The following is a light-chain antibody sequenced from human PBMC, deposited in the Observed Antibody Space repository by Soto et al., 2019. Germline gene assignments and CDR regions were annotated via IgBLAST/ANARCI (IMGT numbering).Light chain of an antibody. V-gene: IGLV2-14*01. CDR1: SSDVGGYHY. CDR2: DVS. J-gene: IGLJ1*01. CDR3: GSYTSSRTYV. Sequence: PGAGPLSPRPSITISCTGTSSDVGGYHYVSWYQQHPGKAPKLMIYDVSNRPSGVSDRFSCSKSGNTASLTISGLQAEDEADYYCGSYTSSRTYVLGGGTKVTVL.